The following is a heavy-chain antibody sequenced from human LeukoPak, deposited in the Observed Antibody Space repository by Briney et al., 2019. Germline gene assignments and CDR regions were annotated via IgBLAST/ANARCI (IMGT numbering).Heavy chain of an antibody. Sequence: PVGSLRLSCAASGFTFSSYSMNWVRQAPGKGLEWVSSIISSGSYMYYADSVKGRFTISRDNAKNSLYLQMNSLRAEDTAVYYCARHFYDSSGYYSCDYWGQGTLVTVSS. CDR2: IISSGSYM. J-gene: IGHJ4*02. D-gene: IGHD3-22*01. CDR1: GFTFSSYS. V-gene: IGHV3-21*06. CDR3: ARHFYDSSGYYSCDY.